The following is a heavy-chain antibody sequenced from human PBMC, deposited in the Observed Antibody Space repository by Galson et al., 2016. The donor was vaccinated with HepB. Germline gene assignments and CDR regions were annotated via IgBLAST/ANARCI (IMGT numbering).Heavy chain of an antibody. V-gene: IGHV3-7*01. CDR1: GYTFSSYW. D-gene: IGHD4-17*01. CDR3: ARSGEPS. J-gene: IGHJ5*02. CDR2: INQDGIKK. Sequence: SLRLSCATSGYTFSSYWMTWVRQAPGKGLEWVANINQDGIKKYYVGTVEGRFTISRDNSKKSLYLQMESLRAEDTAVYYCARSGEPSWGKGTLVTVSS.